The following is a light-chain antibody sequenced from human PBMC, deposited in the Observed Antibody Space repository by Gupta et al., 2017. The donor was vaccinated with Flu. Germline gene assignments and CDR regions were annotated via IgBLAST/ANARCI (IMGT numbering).Light chain of an antibody. CDR3: NSRDSTDNHQAV. CDR2: AKN. Sequence: GQAPALVIYAKNIRPSGSPDRFSGSSSGNTASFTITGAPAEEEADYYCNSRDSTDNHQAVFGGGTKLTVL. V-gene: IGLV3-19*01. J-gene: IGLJ2*01.